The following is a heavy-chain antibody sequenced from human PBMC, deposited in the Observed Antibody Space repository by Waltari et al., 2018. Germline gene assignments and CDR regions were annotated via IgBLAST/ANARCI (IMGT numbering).Heavy chain of an antibody. CDR1: GYRVTGYY. V-gene: IGHV1-2*06. J-gene: IGHJ5*02. CDR2: IIPDSGVT. CDR3: ARGRNDLSAFFDP. D-gene: IGHD2-21*02. Sequence: QVQLVQSGAEVTKPGAAVQVSCKASGYRVTGYYLHWLRQAPGQVLEWLGRIIPDSGVTKYAQNLQGRVTMTRDTSTNTAYMELNSLTSDDTAVYYCARGRNDLSAFFDPWGQGTLVAVSS.